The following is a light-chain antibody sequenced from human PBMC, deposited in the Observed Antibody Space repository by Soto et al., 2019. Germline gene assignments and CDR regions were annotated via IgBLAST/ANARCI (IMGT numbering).Light chain of an antibody. CDR3: GTWENSPTASRV. CDR1: SSDIGANY. CDR2: ENN. V-gene: IGLV1-51*02. Sequence: QSVLTQPPSVAAAPGQKVTISCSGSSSDIGANYVSWYQQFPGTAPKLLIYENNKRPSGIPDRFSGSTSGTSATLGITGLPTGDEADDYCGTWENSPTASRVFGTGTKLTVL. J-gene: IGLJ1*01.